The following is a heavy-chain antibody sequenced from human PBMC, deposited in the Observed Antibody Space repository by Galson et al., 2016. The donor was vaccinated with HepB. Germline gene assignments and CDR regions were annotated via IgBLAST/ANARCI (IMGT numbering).Heavy chain of an antibody. V-gene: IGHV1-46*01. J-gene: IGHJ3*01. D-gene: IGHD3-10*01. CDR2: ISPIRGGT. CDR3: ARNYHYGSGSYIPYF. CDR1: GYTFILYS. Sequence: SVKVSCKAFGYTFILYSMVWVRQAPGQGLEWMGKISPIRGGTSYAQKFYDRVTMTTDTSTNTVYMELTNLRSEDTAVYYCARNYHYGSGSYIPYFWGQGTRVTVST.